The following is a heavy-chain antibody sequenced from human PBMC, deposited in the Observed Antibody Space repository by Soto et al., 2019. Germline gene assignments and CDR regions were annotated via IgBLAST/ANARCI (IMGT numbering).Heavy chain of an antibody. CDR1: GYTFTSYG. CDR3: ARGGRVVGPYGMEV. Sequence: ASVKVSCKASGYTFTSYGISWVRQAPGQGLEWMGWISAYNGNTNYAQKLQGRDTMTTDTSTSTAYMELRSLRSDDTAVYYCARGGRVVGPYGMEVWGQGTTVTVSS. CDR2: ISAYNGNT. J-gene: IGHJ6*02. D-gene: IGHD2-15*01. V-gene: IGHV1-18*01.